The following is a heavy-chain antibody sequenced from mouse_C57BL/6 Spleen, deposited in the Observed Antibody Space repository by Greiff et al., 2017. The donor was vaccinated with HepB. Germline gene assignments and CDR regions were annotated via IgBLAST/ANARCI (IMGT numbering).Heavy chain of an antibody. Sequence: VQLVESGAELVKPGASVKLSCKASGYTFTEYTIHWVKQRSGQGLEWIGWFYPGSGSIKYNEKFKDKATLTADKSSSTVYMELSRLTSEDSAVYFCARHEGLPNSNYPAWFAYWGQGTLVTVSA. J-gene: IGHJ3*01. V-gene: IGHV1-62-2*01. D-gene: IGHD2-5*01. CDR2: FYPGSGSI. CDR1: GYTFTEYT. CDR3: ARHEGLPNSNYPAWFAY.